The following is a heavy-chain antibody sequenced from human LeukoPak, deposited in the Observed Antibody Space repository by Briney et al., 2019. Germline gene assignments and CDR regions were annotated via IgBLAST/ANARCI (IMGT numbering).Heavy chain of an antibody. V-gene: IGHV4-34*01. J-gene: IGHJ4*02. CDR1: GFTFSSYW. D-gene: IGHD3-16*02. CDR2: INHSGST. CDR3: ARGPLYDYVWGSYRQYFDY. Sequence: GSLRLSCAASGFTFSSYWMNWARQAPGKGLEWIGEINHSGSTNYNPSLKSRVTISVDTSKNQFSLKLSSVTAADTAVYYCARGPLYDYVWGSYRQYFDYWGQGTLVTVSS.